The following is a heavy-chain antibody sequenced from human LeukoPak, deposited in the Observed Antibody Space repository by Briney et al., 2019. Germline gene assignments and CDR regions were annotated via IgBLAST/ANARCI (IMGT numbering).Heavy chain of an antibody. J-gene: IGHJ4*02. D-gene: IGHD6-19*01. CDR1: GYRFTNYW. V-gene: IGHV5-51*01. CDR2: IYPGDSFI. CDR3: TRHCDIRDSNAWYIDY. Sequence: LGESLRISCKASGYRFTNYWIGWVRQMPGKGLEWMGIIYPGDSFIRYSPSFEGQVTISADKSITTAYLQWSSLKASDTAMYYWTRHCDIRDSNAWYIDYWGQGTLVTV.